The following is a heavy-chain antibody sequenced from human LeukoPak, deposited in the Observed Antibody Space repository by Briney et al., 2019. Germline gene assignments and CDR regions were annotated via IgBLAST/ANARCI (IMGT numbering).Heavy chain of an antibody. Sequence: GGSLRLSCAASGFTFTSYWMSWVRQAPEKGLEWLANIKQDGSEKYYVDSVKGRFTISRDNAKNSLYLQMNSLRAEDTAVYYCARVSAYFDYWGQGTLVTVSS. J-gene: IGHJ4*02. V-gene: IGHV3-7*04. CDR3: ARVSAYFDY. CDR1: GFTFTSYW. D-gene: IGHD2-2*01. CDR2: IKQDGSEK.